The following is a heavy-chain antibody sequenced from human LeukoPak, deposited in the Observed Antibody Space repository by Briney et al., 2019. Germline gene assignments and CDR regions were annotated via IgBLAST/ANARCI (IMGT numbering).Heavy chain of an antibody. CDR1: RFTFSSYW. V-gene: IGHV3-74*01. Sequence: GGSLRLSCAASRFTFSSYWFHWVRQAPGKGLVWVSRIGNDGSDTIYADSGKGRVTISRDNAKSTLYLKMNSLKAEDTAVYYCARGGYDHAFDIWGQGTMVTVSS. J-gene: IGHJ3*02. CDR2: IGNDGSDT. CDR3: ARGGYDHAFDI. D-gene: IGHD2-15*01.